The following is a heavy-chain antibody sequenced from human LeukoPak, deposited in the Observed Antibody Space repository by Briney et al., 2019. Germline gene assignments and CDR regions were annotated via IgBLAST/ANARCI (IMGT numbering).Heavy chain of an antibody. CDR3: ARLPQFVRRSSNRVLVY. D-gene: IGHD6-6*01. Sequence: SETLSLTCAVYGGSFSGYYWSWIRQPPGKGLEWIGEINHSGSTNYNPSLKSRVTISVDTSKNQFSLKLSSVTAADTAVYYCARLPQFVRRSSNRVLVYWGQGTLVTVSS. V-gene: IGHV4-34*01. CDR1: GGSFSGYY. CDR2: INHSGST. J-gene: IGHJ4*02.